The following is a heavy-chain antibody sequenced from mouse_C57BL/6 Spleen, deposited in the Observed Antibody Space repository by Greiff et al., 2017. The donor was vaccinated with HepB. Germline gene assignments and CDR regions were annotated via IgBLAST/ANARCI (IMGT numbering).Heavy chain of an antibody. J-gene: IGHJ4*01. V-gene: IGHV1-75*01. CDR1: GYTFTDYY. CDR2: IFPGSGST. D-gene: IGHD2-1*01. CDR3: ARSGGNYGYAMDY. Sequence: VQRVESGPELVKPGASVKISCKASGYTFTDYYINWVKQRPGQGLEWIGWIFPGSGSTYYNEKFKGKATLTVDKSSSTAYMLLSSLTSEDSAVYFCARSGGNYGYAMDYWGQGTSVTVSS.